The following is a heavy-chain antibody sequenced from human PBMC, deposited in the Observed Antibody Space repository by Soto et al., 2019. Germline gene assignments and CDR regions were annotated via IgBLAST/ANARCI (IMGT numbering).Heavy chain of an antibody. J-gene: IGHJ4*02. CDR1: GFTFSSYA. V-gene: IGHV3-23*01. CDR2: ISGSGGST. D-gene: IGHD5-12*01. CDR3: AKEVKMATIGNYFDY. Sequence: GGSLRLSCAASGFTFSSYAMSWVRQAPGKGLEWVSAISGSGGSTYYADSVKGRFTISRDNSKNTLYLQMNSLRAEDTAIYYCAKEVKMATIGNYFDYWGQGTLVTVSS.